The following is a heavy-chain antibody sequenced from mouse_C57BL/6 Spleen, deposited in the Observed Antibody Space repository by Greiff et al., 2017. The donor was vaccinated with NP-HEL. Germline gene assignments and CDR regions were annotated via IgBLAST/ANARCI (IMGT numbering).Heavy chain of an antibody. D-gene: IGHD2-4*01. CDR1: GYTFTDYY. CDR3: ARSYYDGSWYLDD. CDR2: INPNNDAT. V-gene: IGHV1-26*01. J-gene: IGHJ1*03. Sequence: EVLLVESGPELVKPGASVKLSCKASGYTFTDYYMNWVKQSPGKSLEWIGVINPNNDATRYNQKFKGKATLTVDKSCSTAYMQLNSLTSEDSADYCGARSYYDGSWYLDDWGKGTTVTVSS.